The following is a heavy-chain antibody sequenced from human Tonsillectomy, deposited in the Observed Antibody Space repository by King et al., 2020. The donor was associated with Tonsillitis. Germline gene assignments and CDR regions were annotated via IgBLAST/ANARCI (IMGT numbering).Heavy chain of an antibody. Sequence: QLQESGPGLVKPSETLSLTCTVSGGSISIYYWSWIRQPPGKGLEWIGYIYYSGSTNYNPSLKSRVTITVDTSKNQFSLKLSSVTAADTAVYYCARLEGGKNSGYSSCCYTFWGQGTLVTVSS. CDR3: ARLEGGKNSGYSSCCYTF. CDR2: IYYSGST. D-gene: IGHD6-13*01. CDR1: GGSISIYY. V-gene: IGHV4-59*08. J-gene: IGHJ4*02.